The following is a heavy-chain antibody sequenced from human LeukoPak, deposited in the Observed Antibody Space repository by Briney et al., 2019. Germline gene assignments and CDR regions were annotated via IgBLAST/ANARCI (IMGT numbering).Heavy chain of an antibody. J-gene: IGHJ4*02. CDR2: IYSGGST. CDR1: GFTVSSSY. D-gene: IGHD3-10*01. V-gene: IGHV3-66*04. Sequence: PGGSLRLSCAASGFTVSSSYMSWVRQAPGKGLEWVSVIYSGGSTYYADSVKGRFTISRDNSKNTLYLQMNSLKTEDTAVYYCTTLLWFGELPFDYWGQGTLVTVSS. CDR3: TTLLWFGELPFDY.